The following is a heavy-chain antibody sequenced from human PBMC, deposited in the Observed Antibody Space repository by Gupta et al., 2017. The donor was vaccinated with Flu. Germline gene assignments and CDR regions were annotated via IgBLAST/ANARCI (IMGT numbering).Heavy chain of an antibody. D-gene: IGHD2-2*01. CDR2: ISSSSSYI. CDR3: AGEHWECSSTSCRPSSWFDP. J-gene: IGHJ5*02. V-gene: IGHV3-21*01. Sequence: EVQLVESGGGLVKPGGSLRLSCAASGFTFSSYSMNWVRKAPGKGLEWVSSISSSSSYIYYADSVKGRFTISRDNAKNSLYLQMNSLRAEDTAVYYCAGEHWECSSTSCRPSSWFDPWGQGTLVTVSS. CDR1: GFTFSSYS.